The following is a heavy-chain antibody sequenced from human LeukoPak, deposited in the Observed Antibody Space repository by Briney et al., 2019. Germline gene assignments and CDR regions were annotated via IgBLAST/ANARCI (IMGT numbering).Heavy chain of an antibody. J-gene: IGHJ4*02. CDR1: GGSISYYY. CDR3: ARSSGAVAGANIGY. V-gene: IGHV4-59*01. CDR2: IYYSGST. Sequence: SETLSLTCTVSGGSISYYYWSWIRQPPGKGLEWIGYIYYSGSTNYNPSLKSRVTISVDTSKNQFSLKLSSVTAADTAVYYCARSSGAVAGANIGYWGQGTLVTVSS. D-gene: IGHD6-19*01.